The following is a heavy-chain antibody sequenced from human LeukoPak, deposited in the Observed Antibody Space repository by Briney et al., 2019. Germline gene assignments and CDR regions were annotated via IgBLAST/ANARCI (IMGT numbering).Heavy chain of an antibody. CDR1: GGSISSGGYY. J-gene: IGHJ4*02. D-gene: IGHD3-10*01. CDR2: VYYSGST. Sequence: SETLSLTCSVSGGSISSGGYYWSWIRQHPGKGLEWIGYVYYSGSTYYNPSLESRVTISVDTSKNQFSLKLSSVTAADTAVYYCARSQSYGSASYPVGYWGQGTLVTVSS. CDR3: ARSQSYGSASYPVGY. V-gene: IGHV4-31*03.